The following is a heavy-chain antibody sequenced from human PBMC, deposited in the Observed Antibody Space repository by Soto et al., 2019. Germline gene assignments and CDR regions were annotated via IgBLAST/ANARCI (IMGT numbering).Heavy chain of an antibody. CDR3: ARLYCGGDCYSVYWFDP. CDR2: IYHSGST. CDR1: GGSISSGGYS. V-gene: IGHV4-30-2*01. J-gene: IGHJ5*02. Sequence: SETLSLTCAVSGGSISSGGYSWSWIRQPPGKGLEWIGYIYHSGSTYYNPSLKSRVTISVDRSKNQFSLKLSSVTAADTAVYYCARLYCGGDCYSVYWFDPWGQGTLVTVSS. D-gene: IGHD2-21*02.